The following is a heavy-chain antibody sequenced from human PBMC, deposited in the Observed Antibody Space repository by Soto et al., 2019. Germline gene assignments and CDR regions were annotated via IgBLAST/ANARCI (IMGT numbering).Heavy chain of an antibody. CDR3: ARVRSSYYGMDV. CDR1: GGSISSYY. V-gene: IGHV4-59*01. J-gene: IGHJ6*02. Sequence: QVQLQESGPGLVKPSETLSLTCTVSGGSISSYYWSWIRQPPGKGLEWIGYIYYSGSTNYNPPLKSRVTISVDTSKNQFSLKLSSVTAADTAVYYCARVRSSYYGMDVWGQGTTVTVSS. D-gene: IGHD6-6*01. CDR2: IYYSGST.